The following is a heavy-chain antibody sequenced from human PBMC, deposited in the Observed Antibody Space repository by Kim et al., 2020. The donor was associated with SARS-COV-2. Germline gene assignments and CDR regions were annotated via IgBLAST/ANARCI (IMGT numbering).Heavy chain of an antibody. Sequence: SETLSLTCSVSGGSITSSDYYWSWIRQTPGKGLEWIGSIYYTGSTYSYPSHKSRVTISEDTCKNQFYLRLKFVTATDRAVYYCARHAAYKYGHYYDHFDYWGRGTPVTVSS. CDR3: ARHAAYKYGHYYDHFDY. D-gene: IGHD3-22*01. J-gene: IGHJ4*02. V-gene: IGHV4-39*01. CDR2: IYYTGST. CDR1: GGSITSSDYY.